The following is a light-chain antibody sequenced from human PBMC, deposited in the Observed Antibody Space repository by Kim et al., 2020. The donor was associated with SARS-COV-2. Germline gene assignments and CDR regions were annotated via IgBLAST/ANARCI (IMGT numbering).Light chain of an antibody. CDR3: QSRDSGGNVV. Sequence: SSELTQDPAVSVALGQTVRITCQGDSLRSYYATWYQQKPRQAPVLVIYGRNKRPSGIPDRFSGSTSGNTASLTISGAQAEDEADFYCQSRDSGGNVVFGGGTKVTVL. CDR2: GRN. V-gene: IGLV3-19*01. J-gene: IGLJ2*01. CDR1: SLRSYY.